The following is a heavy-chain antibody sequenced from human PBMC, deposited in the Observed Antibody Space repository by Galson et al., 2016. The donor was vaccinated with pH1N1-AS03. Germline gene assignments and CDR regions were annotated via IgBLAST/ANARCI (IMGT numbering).Heavy chain of an antibody. V-gene: IGHV3-48*03. CDR1: GFIFSYYE. Sequence: SLRLSCAASGFIFSYYEMNWVRQAPGKGLEWVSYISSSGDTIYYADSVKGRFTNSRDNAKNSLYLQLNSVRAEDTAVYYCASRYDSSGYNYYFDLWGQGTLVTVSS. D-gene: IGHD3-22*01. CDR2: ISSSGDTI. CDR3: ASRYDSSGYNYYFDL. J-gene: IGHJ4*02.